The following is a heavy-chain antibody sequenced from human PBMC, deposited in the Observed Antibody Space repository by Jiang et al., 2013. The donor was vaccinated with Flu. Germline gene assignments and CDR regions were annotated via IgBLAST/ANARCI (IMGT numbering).Heavy chain of an antibody. CDR2: IYTSGST. CDR1: GGSISSGSYY. CDR3: ARDSGEVAGPGVADY. J-gene: IGHJ4*02. Sequence: GSGLVKPSQTLSLTCTVSGGSISSGSYYWSWIRQPAGKGLEWIGRIYTSGSTNYNPSLKSRVTISVDTSKNQFSLKLSSVTAADTAVYYCARDSGEVAGPGVADYWGQGTLVTVSS. V-gene: IGHV4-61*02. D-gene: IGHD3-10*01.